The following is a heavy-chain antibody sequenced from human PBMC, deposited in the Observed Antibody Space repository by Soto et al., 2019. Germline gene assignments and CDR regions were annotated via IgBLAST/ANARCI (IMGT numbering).Heavy chain of an antibody. Sequence: QVQLQQWGAGLLKPSETLSLTCAVYGGSFSGYYWSWIRQPPGKGLEWIGEINHSGSTNYNPSLKSRVTISVDTSKNQFSLKLSSVTAADTAVYYCARGTAHEDCTNGVCSNRHSGYFDYWGQGTLVTVSS. D-gene: IGHD2-8*01. V-gene: IGHV4-34*01. CDR3: ARGTAHEDCTNGVCSNRHSGYFDY. CDR2: INHSGST. J-gene: IGHJ4*02. CDR1: GGSFSGYY.